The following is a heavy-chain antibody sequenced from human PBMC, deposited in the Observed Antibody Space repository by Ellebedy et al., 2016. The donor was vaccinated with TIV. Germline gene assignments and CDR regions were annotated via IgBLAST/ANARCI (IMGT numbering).Heavy chain of an antibody. D-gene: IGHD5-24*01. Sequence: SETLSLXXTVSGGSISTSRYYWGWIRQPPGKGLEWIGTMYSTGTTFYNPSLTSRVTMSIHTSSNQFSLKVSSVTAADTAMYYCVRGAQEMATMCFEAWGQGTLVTVSS. J-gene: IGHJ5*02. CDR2: MYSTGTT. CDR3: VRGAQEMATMCFEA. V-gene: IGHV4-39*07. CDR1: GGSISTSRYY.